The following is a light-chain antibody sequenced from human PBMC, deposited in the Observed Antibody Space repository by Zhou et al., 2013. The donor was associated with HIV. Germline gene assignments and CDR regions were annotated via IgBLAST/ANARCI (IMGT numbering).Light chain of an antibody. V-gene: IGLV2-8*01. CDR2: EVN. CDR1: SSDVGGYNY. J-gene: IGLJ2*01. CDR3: SSYGGSKIDVV. Sequence: QSALTQPPSASGTPGQSVTISCTGTSSDVGGYNYVAWYQQHPGKVPKIMIYEVNKRPSGVPDRFSGSKSGNTASLTVSGLQVEDEADYYCSSYGGSKIDVVFGGGTKLTVL.